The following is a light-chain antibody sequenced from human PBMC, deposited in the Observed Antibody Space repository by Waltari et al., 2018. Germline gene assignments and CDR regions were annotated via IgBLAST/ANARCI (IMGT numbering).Light chain of an antibody. V-gene: IGKV3-20*01. CDR2: VAS. CDR1: PSVSRA. CDR3: QHYVSLPVT. J-gene: IGKJ1*01. Sequence: EIVLTQSPGTLSLSPGERATLSCRSSPSVSRALAWYQQNPGQAPRLVIYVASNRATGIPDRFSGSGSETDFSLISSRLEPEDFAVYYCQHYVSLPVTFGQGTKVEIK.